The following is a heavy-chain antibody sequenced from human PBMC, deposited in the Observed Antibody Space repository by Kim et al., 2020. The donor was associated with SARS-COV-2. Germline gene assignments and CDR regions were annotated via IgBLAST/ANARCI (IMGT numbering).Heavy chain of an antibody. V-gene: IGHV4-30-4*01. CDR1: GGSFDSGGYH. Sequence: SETLSLTCSVSGGSFDSGGYHWSWVRQPPGKGLEWIGYISYTGTSDYNPSLRSRLNILLDKSKKTFSLQLTSVTAADTAVYFCARITDY. CDR2: ISYTGTS. D-gene: IGHD1-20*01. CDR3: ARITDY. J-gene: IGHJ4*01.